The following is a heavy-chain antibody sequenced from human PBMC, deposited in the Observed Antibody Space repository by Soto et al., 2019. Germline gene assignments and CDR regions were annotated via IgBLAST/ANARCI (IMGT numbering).Heavy chain of an antibody. CDR1: GYSFTSYW. Sequence: GESLKISCKGSGYSFTSYWIGWVRQMPGKGLEWMGIIYPGDSDTRYSPSFQGQVTISADKSISTAYLQWSSLKASDTAMYYCARHSGVGYYDSSGPNDAFDIWGQGTMGTASS. D-gene: IGHD3-22*01. V-gene: IGHV5-51*01. CDR2: IYPGDSDT. CDR3: ARHSGVGYYDSSGPNDAFDI. J-gene: IGHJ3*02.